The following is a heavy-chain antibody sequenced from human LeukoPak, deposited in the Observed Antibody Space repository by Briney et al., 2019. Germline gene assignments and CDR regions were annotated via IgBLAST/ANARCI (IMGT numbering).Heavy chain of an antibody. J-gene: IGHJ4*02. CDR1: GGSFSGYY. CDR3: AGFTFFRGVITFDY. D-gene: IGHD3-10*01. Sequence: SETLSLTCAVYGGSFSGYYWSWIRQPPGKGLEWIGEINHSGSTNYNPSLRSRVSISVDTSKNQFSLKLSSVTAADTAVYSCAGFTFFRGVITFDYWGQGTLVTVSS. V-gene: IGHV4-34*01. CDR2: INHSGST.